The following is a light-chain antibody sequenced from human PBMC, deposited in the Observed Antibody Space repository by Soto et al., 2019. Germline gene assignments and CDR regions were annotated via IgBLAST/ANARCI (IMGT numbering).Light chain of an antibody. J-gene: IGKJ1*01. CDR1: ETISSNY. V-gene: IGKV3-20*01. CDR3: QQYGSSSWT. CDR2: GAS. Sequence: EIVLTQSPGTLSLSPGDSAALSCRARETISSNYLAWYQQKPGPAPRLLIYGASSRATGIPDRFSGSGSETDFTLTINRQEPEDTAVYYCQQYGSSSWTFGQGTKVEIK.